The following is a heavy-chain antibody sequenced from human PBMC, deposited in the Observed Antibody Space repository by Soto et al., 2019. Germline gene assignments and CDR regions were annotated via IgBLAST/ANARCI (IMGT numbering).Heavy chain of an antibody. CDR2: IYYSGST. V-gene: IGHV4-59*01. CDR3: ARETTHYYYYYMDV. CDR1: GGSISSYY. D-gene: IGHD1-7*01. Sequence: VQLQESGPGLVKPSETLSLTCTVSGGSISSYYWSWIRQPPGKGLEWIGYIYYSGSTNYNPSLKSRVTISVDTSKNQFSLKLSSVTAADTAVYYCARETTHYYYYYMDVWGKGTTVTVSS. J-gene: IGHJ6*03.